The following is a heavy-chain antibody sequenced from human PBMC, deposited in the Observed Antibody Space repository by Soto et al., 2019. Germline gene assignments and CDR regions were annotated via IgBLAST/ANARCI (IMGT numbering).Heavy chain of an antibody. CDR2: ISYSGST. CDR1: GGSMSSYY. V-gene: IGHV4-59*01. J-gene: IGHJ4*02. CDR3: ARADPDASVGY. Sequence: SETLSLTCTVSGGSMSSYYWTWLRQSPGRGLEWIGYISYSGSTYYNPSLRSRVTISADTSKNQFSLRMNSMIAADTAVYYCARADPDASVGYWGQGTLVTVSS. D-gene: IGHD2-15*01.